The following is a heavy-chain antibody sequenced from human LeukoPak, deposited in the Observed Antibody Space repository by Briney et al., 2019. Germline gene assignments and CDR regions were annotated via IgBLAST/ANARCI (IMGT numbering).Heavy chain of an antibody. V-gene: IGHV3-23*01. CDR2: ISGSGGTI. D-gene: IGHD3-22*01. J-gene: IGHJ1*01. CDR1: GFTFSSYA. CDR3: AKYDRYYDSSGYYPQYFQH. Sequence: GGSLRLSCADSGFTFSSYAMSWVRQAQGRGLEWVSAISGSGGTIRYADSVKGRFTISRDNSKNTLYLQMNSLRAEDTAVYYCAKYDRYYDSSGYYPQYFQHWGQGTLVTVSS.